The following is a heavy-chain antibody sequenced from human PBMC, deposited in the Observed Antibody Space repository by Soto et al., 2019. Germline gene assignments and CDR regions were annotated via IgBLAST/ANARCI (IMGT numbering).Heavy chain of an antibody. CDR2: IGGGGGTT. D-gene: IGHD2-2*03. CDR1: GFTFSSYA. CDR3: TKDWIRFDY. V-gene: IGHV3-23*01. J-gene: IGHJ4*02. Sequence: EVQLLESGGGLVQPGGSLRLSCAASGFTFSSYAINWVRQAPEKGLEWVSSIGGGGGTTYYADSVKGRFTISRDNSKNTLYLKMNSLRAEDTAVYYCTKDWIRFDYWGQGTLVTVSS.